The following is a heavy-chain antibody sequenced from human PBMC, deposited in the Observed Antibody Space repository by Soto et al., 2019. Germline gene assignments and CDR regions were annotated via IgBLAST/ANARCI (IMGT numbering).Heavy chain of an antibody. Sequence: SETLSLTCTDSGDSVSSGSYLWSWIRQPPGKGLEWIGYIHYTGSTNYNPSLKSRVTISMDTSKNQFSLKLSSVTAADTAVYYCARDPARGGGSYLGYFDYWGQGTPVTVSS. V-gene: IGHV4-61*01. CDR3: ARDPARGGGSYLGYFDY. CDR1: GDSVSSGSYL. J-gene: IGHJ4*02. CDR2: IHYTGST. D-gene: IGHD1-26*01.